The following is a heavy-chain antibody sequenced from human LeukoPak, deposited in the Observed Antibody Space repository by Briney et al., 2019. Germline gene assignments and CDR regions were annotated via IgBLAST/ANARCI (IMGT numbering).Heavy chain of an antibody. D-gene: IGHD6-13*01. CDR1: GYTFTSYG. Sequence: GASVKVSCKASGYTFTSYGISWVRQAPGQGLEWMGWISAYNGNTNYAQKLQGRVTMTTDTSTSTAYMGLRSLRSDDTAVYYCARIGGQQLFGWFDPWGQGTLVTVSS. V-gene: IGHV1-18*01. J-gene: IGHJ5*02. CDR2: ISAYNGNT. CDR3: ARIGGQQLFGWFDP.